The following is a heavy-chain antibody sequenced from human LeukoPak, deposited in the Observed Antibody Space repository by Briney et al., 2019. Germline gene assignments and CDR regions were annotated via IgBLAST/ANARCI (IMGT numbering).Heavy chain of an antibody. CDR2: IHYSGIT. J-gene: IGHJ4*02. D-gene: IGHD3-22*01. V-gene: IGHV4-31*03. Sequence: PSQTLSLTCTVSGGSISSGGYYWSWIRQHPGEGLEWIGYIHYSGITYYNPSLKSRVTISVATSKNQFSLKLTSVTAADTAVYYCANYDSSGYYTFVFWGQGTLVTVSS. CDR3: ANYDSSGYYTFVF. CDR1: GGSISSGGYY.